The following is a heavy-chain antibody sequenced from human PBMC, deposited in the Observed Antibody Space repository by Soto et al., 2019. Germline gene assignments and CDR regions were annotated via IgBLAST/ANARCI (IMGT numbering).Heavy chain of an antibody. CDR1: GFSLINVRME. CDR2: IFSNDEK. CDR3: ARISIALAFGVCLFDP. V-gene: IGHV2-26*01. J-gene: IGHJ5*02. Sequence: SGPTLVNNTENLTRTCTLSGFSLINVRMEVSWIRQPPGKALEWLAHIFSNDEKSYSTSLKSRLTISKDTSKSQVVLTMTNMEPVDTATYYCARISIALAFGVCLFDPWDQGTLNTVSS. D-gene: IGHD6-19*01.